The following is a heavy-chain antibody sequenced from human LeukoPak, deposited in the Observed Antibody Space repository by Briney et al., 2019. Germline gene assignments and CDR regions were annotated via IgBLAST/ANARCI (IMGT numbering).Heavy chain of an antibody. CDR2: TYYSGST. CDR3: ARARWGYDSSGYLGANYYFDY. V-gene: IGHV4-59*01. CDR1: GGSISSYY. Sequence: SETLSLTCTVSGGSISSYYWSWIRQPPRKGLEWIGYTYYSGSTNYNPSLKSRVTISVDTSKNQFSLKLSSVTAADTAVYYCARARWGYDSSGYLGANYYFDYWGQGTLVTVSS. J-gene: IGHJ4*02. D-gene: IGHD3-22*01.